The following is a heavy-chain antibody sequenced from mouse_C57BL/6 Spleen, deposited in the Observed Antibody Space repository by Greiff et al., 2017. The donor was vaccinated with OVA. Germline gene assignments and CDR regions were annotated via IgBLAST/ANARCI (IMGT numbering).Heavy chain of an antibody. J-gene: IGHJ1*03. D-gene: IGHD2-4*01. V-gene: IGHV1-81*01. CDR1: GYTFTSYG. CDR3: AREGYDYDETEYFDV. Sequence: VQLQQSGAELARPGASVKLSCKASGYTFTSYGISWVKQRTGQGLEWIGEIYPRSGNTYYNEKFKGKATLTADKSSSTAYMELRSLTSEDSAVYFCAREGYDYDETEYFDVWGTGTTVTVSS. CDR2: IYPRSGNT.